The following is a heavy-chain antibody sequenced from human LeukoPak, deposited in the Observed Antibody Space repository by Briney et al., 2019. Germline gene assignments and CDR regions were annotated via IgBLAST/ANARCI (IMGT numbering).Heavy chain of an antibody. D-gene: IGHD3-3*01. V-gene: IGHV4-4*07. CDR3: ARVFGVGGGYYYYYYMDV. J-gene: IGHJ6*03. CDR2: IYTSEST. CDR1: RCILRSYH. Sequence: SETLSLTCIGTRCILRSYHCRWLRQPAAKELAWMGRIYTSESTNYNPSLKSRVTIPVHSSQNQFSLKLSSVTAADTAVYYCARVFGVGGGYYYYYYMDVWGKGTTVTVSS.